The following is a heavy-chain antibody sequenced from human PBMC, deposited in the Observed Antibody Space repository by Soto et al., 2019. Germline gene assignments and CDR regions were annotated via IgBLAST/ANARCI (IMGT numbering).Heavy chain of an antibody. D-gene: IGHD6-13*01. CDR1: GGSISSYY. J-gene: IGHJ4*02. Sequence: PSETLSLTCTVSGGSISSYYWSWIRQPPGKGLEWIGYIYYTGSTNYNPSLKGRVTISVDTSKTQFSLELSSVTAADTAVYYCAREGVGTFDYWGQGTLVTVSS. CDR3: AREGVGTFDY. V-gene: IGHV4-59*01. CDR2: IYYTGST.